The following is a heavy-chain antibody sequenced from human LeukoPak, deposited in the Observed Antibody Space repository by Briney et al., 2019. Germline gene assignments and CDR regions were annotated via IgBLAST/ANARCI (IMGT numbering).Heavy chain of an antibody. J-gene: IGHJ4*02. D-gene: IGHD3-9*01. CDR3: ARSYYDILTGYYLYFDY. V-gene: IGHV4-39*01. CDR2: TYYSGST. CDR1: GGSISSSTYY. Sequence: PSETLSLTCTVSGGSISSSTYYWGWIRQPPGKGLEWIGSTYYSGSTYYNPSLKSRVTISVDTSKNQFSLKLSSVTAADTAVYYCARSYYDILTGYYLYFDYWGQGTLVTVSS.